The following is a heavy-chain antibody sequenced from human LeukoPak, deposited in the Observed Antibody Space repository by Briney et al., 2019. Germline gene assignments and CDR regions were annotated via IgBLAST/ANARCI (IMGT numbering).Heavy chain of an antibody. D-gene: IGHD2-15*01. CDR1: GGSISSYY. CDR3: ARSHTAASLWDYGMDV. V-gene: IGHV4-59*01. CDR2: IYYSGST. Sequence: SETLSLTCTVSGGSISSYYWSWIRQPPGKGLEWIGYIYYSGSTNYNLSLKSRVTISVDTSKNQFSLKLSSVTAADTAVYYCARSHTAASLWDYGMDVWGQGTTVIVSS. J-gene: IGHJ6*02.